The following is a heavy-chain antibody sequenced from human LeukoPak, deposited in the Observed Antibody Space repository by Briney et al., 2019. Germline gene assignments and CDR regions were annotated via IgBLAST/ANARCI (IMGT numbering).Heavy chain of an antibody. CDR3: VRRGTSRCWAHFDY. Sequence: GGSLRLSCAASGFTFSTYWMTWVRQAPGKGLEWVAKIKQDGSEKYYVDSVKGRFTISRDNAKNSLYLQMNRLGAEDTAVYYCVRRGTSRCWAHFDYGGQGTLVTVSS. V-gene: IGHV3-7*05. CDR2: IKQDGSEK. D-gene: IGHD6-13*01. J-gene: IGHJ4*02. CDR1: GFTFSTYW.